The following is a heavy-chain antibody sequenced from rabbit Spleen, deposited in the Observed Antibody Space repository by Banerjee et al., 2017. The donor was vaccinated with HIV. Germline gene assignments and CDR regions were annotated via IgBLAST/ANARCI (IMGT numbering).Heavy chain of an antibody. D-gene: IGHD7-1*01. J-gene: IGHJ4*01. CDR2: IYSDSSGST. CDR3: ARVYGTDTTYFSL. V-gene: IGHV1S40*01. CDR1: GSSFSTSYY. Sequence: QSLEESGGDLVKPGASLTLTCTASGSSFSTSYYMCWVRQAPGKGLEWIACIYSDSSGSTYYASWAKGRFTISKTSSTTVTLQMTSLTAADTATYFCARVYGTDTTYFSLWGPGTLVTVS.